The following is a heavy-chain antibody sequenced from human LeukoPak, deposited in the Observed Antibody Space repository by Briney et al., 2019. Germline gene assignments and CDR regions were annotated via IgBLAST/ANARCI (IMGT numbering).Heavy chain of an antibody. Sequence: SETLSLTCTVSGGSISSGDYYWSWIRQPPGKGLEWIWYIYYSGSTYYNPSLKSRVTISVDTSKNQFSLKLSSVTAADTAVYYCARGGTKGYSGSRRYPMVIPDYWGQGTLVTVSS. CDR1: GGSISSGDYY. CDR3: ARGGTKGYSGSRRYPMVIPDY. CDR2: IYYSGST. V-gene: IGHV4-30-4*01. D-gene: IGHD5-12*01. J-gene: IGHJ4*02.